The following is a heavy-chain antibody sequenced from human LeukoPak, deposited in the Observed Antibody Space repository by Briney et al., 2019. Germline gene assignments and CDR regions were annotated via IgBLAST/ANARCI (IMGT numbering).Heavy chain of an antibody. D-gene: IGHD6-13*01. CDR2: IYYSGST. CDR1: GGSLSSYY. Sequence: SETLSLTCTVSGGSLSSYYWSWIRQPPGKGLEWIGYIYYSGSTNYNPSLKSRVTISVDTSKNQFSLKLSSVTAADTAVYYCARGGDIAADPNFDYWGQGTLVTVSS. J-gene: IGHJ4*02. CDR3: ARGGDIAADPNFDY. V-gene: IGHV4-59*01.